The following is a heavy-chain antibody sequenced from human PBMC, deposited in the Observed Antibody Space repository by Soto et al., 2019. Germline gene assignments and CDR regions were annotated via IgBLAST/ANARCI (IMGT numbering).Heavy chain of an antibody. CDR3: TTDPGDYGDYYYYMDV. CDR1: GFTFSNAW. CDR2: IKSKTDGGTT. V-gene: IGHV3-15*01. Sequence: GGSLRLSCAASGFTFSNAWMSWVRQAPGKGLEWVGRIKSKTDGGTTDYAAPVKGRFTISRDDSKNTLYLQMNSLKTEDTAVYYCTTDPGDYGDYYYYMDVWGKGTTVTVSS. J-gene: IGHJ6*03. D-gene: IGHD4-17*01.